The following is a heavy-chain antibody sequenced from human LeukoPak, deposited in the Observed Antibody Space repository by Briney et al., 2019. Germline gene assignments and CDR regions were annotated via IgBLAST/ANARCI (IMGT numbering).Heavy chain of an antibody. CDR1: GFTFSSYA. CDR3: AKGYYDSSGFDY. J-gene: IGHJ4*02. CDR2: IWYDGSNK. D-gene: IGHD3-22*01. V-gene: IGHV3-30*02. Sequence: PGGSLRLSCAASGFTFSSYAMHWVRQAPGKGLEWVAFIWYDGSNKYYADSVKGRFTISRDNSKNTLYLQMNSLRAEDTAVYYCAKGYYDSSGFDYWGQGTLVTVSS.